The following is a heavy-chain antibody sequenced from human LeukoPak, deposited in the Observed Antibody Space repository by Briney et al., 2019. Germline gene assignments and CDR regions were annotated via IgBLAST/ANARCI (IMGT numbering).Heavy chain of an antibody. D-gene: IGHD1-26*01. V-gene: IGHV3-23*01. Sequence: PGGSLRLSCAASGFTFSSYAMSWVRQAPGEGLEWVSDISGSDGDTYYADSVKGRFTISRDNSKNTVYLQMNSLRADDTALYYCAKGLGGIYYDYWGQGTLVTVSS. CDR3: AKGLGGIYYDY. CDR1: GFTFSSYA. J-gene: IGHJ4*02. CDR2: ISGSDGDT.